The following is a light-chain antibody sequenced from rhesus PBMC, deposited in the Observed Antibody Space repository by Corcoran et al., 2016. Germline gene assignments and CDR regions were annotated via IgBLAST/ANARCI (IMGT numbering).Light chain of an antibody. Sequence: DIQMTQSPSALSASVGDRVTISCRASQNIYSNLAWYQQKPGKAPKLLIYAASSLQTGIPSRFSGSGSWTDFTITISSLQPEDSAAYYCQHYYDNPFTFGPGTKLDIK. CDR3: QHYYDNPFT. J-gene: IGKJ3*01. V-gene: IGKV1S12*01. CDR2: AAS. CDR1: QNIYSN.